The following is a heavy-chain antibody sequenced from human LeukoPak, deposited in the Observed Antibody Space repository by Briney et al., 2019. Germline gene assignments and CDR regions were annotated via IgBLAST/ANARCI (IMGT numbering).Heavy chain of an antibody. V-gene: IGHV4-39*07. Sequence: SETLSLTCSVSGGSISSSTYYWGWIRQAPGKGLEWLGSVYYSGTTYYNPSLGGRATISMDTSRNLFSLKLSSVTAADTAVYYCATRYCSSTSCSTEWFDPWGQGTLVTVSS. CDR3: ATRYCSSTSCSTEWFDP. J-gene: IGHJ5*02. D-gene: IGHD2-2*01. CDR1: GGSISSSTYY. CDR2: VYYSGTT.